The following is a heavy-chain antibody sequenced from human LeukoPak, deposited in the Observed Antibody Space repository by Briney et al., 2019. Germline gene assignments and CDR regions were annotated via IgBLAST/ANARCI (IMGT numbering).Heavy chain of an antibody. J-gene: IGHJ4*02. CDR1: GYTFTGYY. CDR3: ARSGLRYFDWLPLIDY. CDR2: ISAYNGNT. V-gene: IGHV1-18*04. Sequence: GASVKVSCKASGYTFTGYYMHWVRQAPGQGLEWMGWISAYNGNTNYAQKLQGRVTMTTDTSTSTAYMELRSLRSDDTAVYYCARSGLRYFDWLPLIDYWGQGTLVTVSS. D-gene: IGHD3-9*01.